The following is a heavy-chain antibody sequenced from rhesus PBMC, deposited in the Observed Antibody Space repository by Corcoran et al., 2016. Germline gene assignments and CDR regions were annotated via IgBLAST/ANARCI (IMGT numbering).Heavy chain of an antibody. Sequence: QLQLQESGPGLVKPSETLSLTCAVSGGSISSNYWSWIRQPPGKGLEWIGRIPGWGGSTDNNPSLKRRVTMSTDTSKNQFALKLSSVTAADTAVYCCARVREIVVVLTDWGQGVLVTVSS. J-gene: IGHJ4*01. D-gene: IGHD2-15*01. V-gene: IGHV4-173*01. CDR1: GGSISSNY. CDR2: IPGWGGST. CDR3: ARVREIVVVLTD.